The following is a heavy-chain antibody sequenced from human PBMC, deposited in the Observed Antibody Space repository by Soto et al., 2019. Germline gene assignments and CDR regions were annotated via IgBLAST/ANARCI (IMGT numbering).Heavy chain of an antibody. J-gene: IGHJ6*02. V-gene: IGHV1-18*01. CDR2: ISAYNGNT. D-gene: IGHD5-12*01. Sequence: QVQLVQSGAEVKKPGASVKVSCKASGYTFTSYGISWVRQAPGQGLEWMGWISAYNGNTNYAQKLQGRVTMTTDTTTSTAYMELRSLRSDDTGVYYCARVGVKFRWLRYYYYYGMDVWGQGTTVTVSS. CDR3: ARVGVKFRWLRYYYYYGMDV. CDR1: GYTFTSYG.